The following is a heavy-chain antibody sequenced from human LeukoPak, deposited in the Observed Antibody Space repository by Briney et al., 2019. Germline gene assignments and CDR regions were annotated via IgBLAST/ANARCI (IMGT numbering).Heavy chain of an antibody. CDR2: ISYSGST. Sequence: PSETLSLTCTVSGGSISSGGYYWSWIRQHPGKGLEWFVYISYSGSTYYNPSLKSRVTISGDTSENQFSLKLSSVTAADTAVYYCARVDGSGSYYNPRFDPWGQGTLVTVSS. CDR3: ARVDGSGSYYNPRFDP. D-gene: IGHD3-10*01. J-gene: IGHJ5*02. CDR1: GGSISSGGYY. V-gene: IGHV4-31*03.